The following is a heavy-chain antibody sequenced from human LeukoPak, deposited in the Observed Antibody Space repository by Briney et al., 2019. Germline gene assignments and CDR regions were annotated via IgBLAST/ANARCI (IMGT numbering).Heavy chain of an antibody. J-gene: IGHJ4*02. CDR2: INHSGST. Sequence: PSETLSLTCAVYGGSFSGYYWSWIRQPPGKGLEWIGEINHSGSTNYNPSLKSRVTISVDTSKNQFSLKLSSVTAADTAVYYCASHYYDSSGYSSSRVGTLDYWGQGTLVTVSS. CDR3: ASHYYDSSGYSSSRVGTLDY. CDR1: GGSFSGYY. V-gene: IGHV4-34*01. D-gene: IGHD3-22*01.